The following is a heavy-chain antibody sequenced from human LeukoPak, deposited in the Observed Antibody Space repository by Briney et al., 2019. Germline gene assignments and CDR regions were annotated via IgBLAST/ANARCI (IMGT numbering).Heavy chain of an antibody. V-gene: IGHV4-31*11. J-gene: IGHJ4*02. CDR2: IYYSGST. Sequence: SETVSLTCAVSGCSIISGGYYGSWIRQNPGKGLEWIGSIYYSGSTNYNPSLQGRVTISLDTSRNQFSLKLSSVTAADTAVYYCASGDNDPLFDYWGQGTLVTVSS. D-gene: IGHD1-1*01. CDR3: ASGDNDPLFDY. CDR1: GCSIISGGYY.